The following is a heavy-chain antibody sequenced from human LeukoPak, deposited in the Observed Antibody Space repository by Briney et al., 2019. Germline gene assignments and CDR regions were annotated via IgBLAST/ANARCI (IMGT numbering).Heavy chain of an antibody. CDR2: INHSGST. D-gene: IGHD3-3*01. V-gene: IGHV4-34*01. CDR1: GGSFSGYY. CDR3: ARTARGIGLRFLEWLFAGYFDY. Sequence: PSETLSHTCAVYGGSFSGYYWSWIRQPPGKGLEWIGEINHSGSTNYNPSLKSRVTISVDTSKNQFSLKLSSVTAADTAVYYCARTARGIGLRFLEWLFAGYFDYWGQGTLVTVSS. J-gene: IGHJ4*02.